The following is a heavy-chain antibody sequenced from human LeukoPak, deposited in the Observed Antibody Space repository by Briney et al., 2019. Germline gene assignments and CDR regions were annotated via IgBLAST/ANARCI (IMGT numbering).Heavy chain of an antibody. CDR3: ARLTDGYKLGY. CDR1: GGSISSSSYY. Sequence: SETLSLTCTVSGGSISSSSYYWGWIRQPPGKGLEWIGNIYYTGSTYYNPSLKSRVTISVDTSKNQFSLKLSSVTAADTAVYFCARLTDGYKLGYWGQGTLVTVSS. CDR2: IYYTGST. V-gene: IGHV4-39*07. D-gene: IGHD5-24*01. J-gene: IGHJ4*02.